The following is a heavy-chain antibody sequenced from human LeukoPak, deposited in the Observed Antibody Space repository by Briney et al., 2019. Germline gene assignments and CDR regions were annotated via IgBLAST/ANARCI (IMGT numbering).Heavy chain of an antibody. Sequence: PGRSLRLSCTASGFTFGDFAMSWVRQAPGKGLEWVSYISSSGSTIYYADSVKGRFTISRDNAKNSLYLQMNSLRAEDTAVYYCARGGVFPISDAFDIWGQGTMVTVSS. CDR3: ARGGVFPISDAFDI. CDR1: GFTFGDFA. V-gene: IGHV3-48*03. J-gene: IGHJ3*02. D-gene: IGHD1-26*01. CDR2: ISSSGSTI.